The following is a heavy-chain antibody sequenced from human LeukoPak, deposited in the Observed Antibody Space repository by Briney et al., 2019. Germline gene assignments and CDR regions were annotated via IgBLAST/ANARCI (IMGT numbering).Heavy chain of an antibody. CDR3: AKAPVTTCRGAFCYPFDY. Sequence: GGSLRLSCTASGFTFSTYGMHWVRQAPGKGLEWVSAISDIGNTYHADSVKGRFTISRDSSKNTLFLQMNRLRPEDAAVYYCAKAPVTTCRGAFCYPFDYWGLGTLVTVSS. CDR1: GFTFSTYG. V-gene: IGHV3-23*01. CDR2: ISDIGNT. J-gene: IGHJ4*02. D-gene: IGHD2-15*01.